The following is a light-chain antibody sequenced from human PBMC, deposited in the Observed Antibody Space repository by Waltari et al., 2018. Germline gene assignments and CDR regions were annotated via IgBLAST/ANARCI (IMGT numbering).Light chain of an antibody. Sequence: EIVLTQSPATLSLSPGERGTLSCRASQSVNTNLAWYQQRPGQAPRLLIYDASNRATGIPARFSGSGSGTDFTLTISSLEREDFAVYYCQQRSTWPSITFGQGTRLEI. J-gene: IGKJ5*01. CDR1: QSVNTN. V-gene: IGKV3-11*01. CDR3: QQRSTWPSIT. CDR2: DAS.